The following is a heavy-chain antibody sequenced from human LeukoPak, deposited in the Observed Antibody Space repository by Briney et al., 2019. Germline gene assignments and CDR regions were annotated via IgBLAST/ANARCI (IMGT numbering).Heavy chain of an antibody. CDR3: AKDRSIGTYYTFDH. J-gene: IGHJ4*02. V-gene: IGHV3-20*04. Sequence: GGSLRLSCAASGFTFSSYWMSWVRQAPGKGLEWVSGINWNGGSTGYADSVKGRFTISRDNSKNTLYLQMSSLTAADTAVYYCAKDRSIGTYYTFDHWGQGTLVTVSS. D-gene: IGHD1-26*01. CDR2: INWNGGST. CDR1: GFTFSSYW.